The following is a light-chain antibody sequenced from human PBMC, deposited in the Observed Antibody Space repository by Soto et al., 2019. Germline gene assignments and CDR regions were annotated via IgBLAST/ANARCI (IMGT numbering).Light chain of an antibody. J-gene: IGKJ1*01. V-gene: IGKV3-20*01. CDR1: QSVSSSY. Sequence: ESVLTQSPGTLSLSPGEKATLSCRASQSVSSSYLAWYQQKPGQAPRLLSYGASSRATGIPDRFSGSGSGTDFTLTVSRLEPEDFAVYYWQQFGSSSWTFGQGTKVEIK. CDR3: QQFGSSSWT. CDR2: GAS.